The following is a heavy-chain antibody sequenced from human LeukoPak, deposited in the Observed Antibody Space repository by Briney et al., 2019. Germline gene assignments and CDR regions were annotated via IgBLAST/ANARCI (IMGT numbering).Heavy chain of an antibody. CDR1: GFTFSNAW. V-gene: IGHV3-15*01. CDR3: TTYAAGGSWFDP. D-gene: IGHD6-25*01. Sequence: GGSLGLSCAASGFTFSNAWMTWVRQAPGKGLEWVGRIKRNSDGGTADYAAAVKGRFTMSRDDSENTLYLQMNSLKTEDTAVYYCTTYAAGGSWFDPWGQGTLVTVSS. J-gene: IGHJ5*02. CDR2: IKRNSDGGTA.